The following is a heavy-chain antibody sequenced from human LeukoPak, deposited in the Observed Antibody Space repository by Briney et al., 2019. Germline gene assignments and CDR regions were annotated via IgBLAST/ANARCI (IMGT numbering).Heavy chain of an antibody. CDR3: AKKPDRSGWWPGGYFQH. D-gene: IGHD6-19*01. CDR2: ISYDGSNK. V-gene: IGHV3-30*18. Sequence: GRSLRLSCAASGFTFSSYGMHWVRQAPGKGLEWVAVISYDGSNKYYADSVKGRFTISRDNSKNTLYLQMNSLRAEDTAVYYCAKKPDRSGWWPGGYFQHWGQGTLVTVSS. CDR1: GFTFSSYG. J-gene: IGHJ1*01.